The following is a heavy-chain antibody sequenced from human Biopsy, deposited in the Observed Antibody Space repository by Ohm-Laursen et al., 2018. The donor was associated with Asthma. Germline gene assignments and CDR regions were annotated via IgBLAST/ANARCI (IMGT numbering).Heavy chain of an antibody. Sequence: LRLSCAAFGFTFSSYGMHWVRQAPGKGLEWVAVISYDGSNKYYADSVKGRFTISRDNSKNTLYLQMNSLRAEDTAVYYCASQSSGPDFWSGYYYFDYWGQGTLVTVSS. CDR3: ASQSSGPDFWSGYYYFDY. CDR1: GFTFSSYG. V-gene: IGHV3-30*03. CDR2: ISYDGSNK. J-gene: IGHJ4*02. D-gene: IGHD3-3*01.